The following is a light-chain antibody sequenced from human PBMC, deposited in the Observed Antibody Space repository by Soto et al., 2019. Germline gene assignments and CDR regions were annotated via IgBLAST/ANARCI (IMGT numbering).Light chain of an antibody. CDR3: QQYNSYSPWT. CDR1: QSISSW. J-gene: IGKJ1*01. V-gene: IGKV1-5*01. CDR2: DAS. Sequence: DIQMTQSPSTLSASVGDRVTLTCRASQSISSWLAWYQQKPGKAPKLLIYDASSLESGVPSRFSGSGSGTEFTLTISSLQPDDFATYYCQQYNSYSPWTFGQGTKVEI.